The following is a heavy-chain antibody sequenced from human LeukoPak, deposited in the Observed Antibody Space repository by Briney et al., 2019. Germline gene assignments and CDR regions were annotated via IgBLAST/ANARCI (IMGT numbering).Heavy chain of an antibody. D-gene: IGHD1-26*01. CDR2: IYSGGSA. V-gene: IGHV3-66*02. CDR1: GFTVSNNY. Sequence: GGSLRLSCAASGFTVSNNYMSWVRQAPGKGLERVSFIYSGGSAYYADSVKGRFTISRDNSKNTLYLQMNSLRAEDTAVYYCARDTLVGATQLWGQGTLVTVSS. J-gene: IGHJ1*01. CDR3: ARDTLVGATQL.